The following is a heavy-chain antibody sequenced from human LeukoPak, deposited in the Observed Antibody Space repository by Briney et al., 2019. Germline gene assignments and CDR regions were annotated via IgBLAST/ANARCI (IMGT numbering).Heavy chain of an antibody. Sequence: SVKVSCKASGGTFSSYAISWVRQAPGQGLEWMGRIIPIFGTANYAQKFQGKVTITTDESTSTAYMELSSLRSEDTAVYYCARDPGYDAFDIWGQGTMVTVSS. J-gene: IGHJ3*02. CDR2: IIPIFGTA. CDR3: ARDPGYDAFDI. V-gene: IGHV1-69*05. D-gene: IGHD3-9*01. CDR1: GGTFSSYA.